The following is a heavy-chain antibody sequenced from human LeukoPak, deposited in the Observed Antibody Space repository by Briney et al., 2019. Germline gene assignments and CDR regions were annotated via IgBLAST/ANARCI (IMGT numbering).Heavy chain of an antibody. CDR1: GFTFSSYG. Sequence: GRSLRLSCAASGFTFSSYGMHWVRQAPGKGLEWVAVISYDGSNKYYADSVKGRFTISRDNSQNTLYLQMNSLKSEDTAVYHCAKDYYGDWGQGTLVTVSS. D-gene: IGHD3-10*01. CDR2: ISYDGSNK. CDR3: AKDYYGD. V-gene: IGHV3-30*18. J-gene: IGHJ4*02.